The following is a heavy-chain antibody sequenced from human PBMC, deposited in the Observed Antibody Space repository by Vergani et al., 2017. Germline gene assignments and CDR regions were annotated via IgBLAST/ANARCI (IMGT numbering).Heavy chain of an antibody. V-gene: IGHV4-4*07. CDR1: GGSISSYY. CDR3: AKDKDCSSTSCYTAIRDY. J-gene: IGHJ4*02. D-gene: IGHD2-2*02. CDR2: IYTSGST. Sequence: QVQLQESGPGLVKPSETLSLTCTVSGGSISSYYWSWIRQPAGKGLEWIGRIYTSGSTNYNPSLKSRVTMSVDTSKNQFSLKLSSVTAADTAVYYCAKDKDCSSTSCYTAIRDYWGQGTLVTVSS.